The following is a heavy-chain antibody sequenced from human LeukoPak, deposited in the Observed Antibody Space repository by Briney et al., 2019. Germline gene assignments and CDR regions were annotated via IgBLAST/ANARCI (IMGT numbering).Heavy chain of an antibody. V-gene: IGHV1-2*02. CDR1: GFTFIGYY. CDR2: INPNSGDT. J-gene: IGHJ6*03. D-gene: IGHD3-10*01. Sequence: ASVKVSCKTSGFTFIGYYIHWIRQAPGQGLEWMGWINPNSGDTKYAQQFQGRVTMTRDTSLSTAYMELSRLRSDDTAVYYCARGVSGEYYYYYMDVWGKGTTVTVSS. CDR3: ARGVSGEYYYYYMDV.